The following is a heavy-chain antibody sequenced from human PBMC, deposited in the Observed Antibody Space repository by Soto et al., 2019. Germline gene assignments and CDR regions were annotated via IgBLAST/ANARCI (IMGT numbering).Heavy chain of an antibody. D-gene: IGHD2-21*02. CDR2: IRTKFNSYAT. CDR3: TRQDPLTAVENDALDF. Sequence: EVQLVESGGGLVQPGGSLKLSCAASGFTFSVSAMHWVRQASGKGLEWVGRIRTKFNSYATTYAASVKGRFTISRDDSMNTEYLQMNSLKTEDTAVYYCTRQDPLTAVENDALDFWGQGTMVTVAS. CDR1: GFTFSVSA. J-gene: IGHJ3*01. V-gene: IGHV3-73*01.